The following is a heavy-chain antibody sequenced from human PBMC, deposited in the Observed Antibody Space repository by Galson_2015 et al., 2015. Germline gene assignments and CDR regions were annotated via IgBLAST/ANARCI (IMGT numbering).Heavy chain of an antibody. Sequence: SLRLACAASGFTFSSYAMSWVRQAPGKGLEWVSAISGSGGSTYYADSVKGRFTISRDNSKNTLLLQMNSLRAEDTAVYYCAKRHCSSTSCYGVGYYYMDVWGKGTTVTVSS. V-gene: IGHV3-23*01. CDR3: AKRHCSSTSCYGVGYYYMDV. D-gene: IGHD2-2*01. J-gene: IGHJ6*03. CDR2: ISGSGGST. CDR1: GFTFSSYA.